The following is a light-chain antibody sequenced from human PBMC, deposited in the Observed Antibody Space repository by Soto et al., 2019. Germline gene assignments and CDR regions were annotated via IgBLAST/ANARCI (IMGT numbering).Light chain of an antibody. CDR2: RNN. Sequence: QSLLTQPPSASGTPGQRVTISCSGSSSNIGSNYVYWYQQLPGTAPKLLIYRNNQRPSGVPDRFSGSKSGTSASLAISGPRSEDEADYYCAAWDDSLKVFGTGTRSPS. V-gene: IGLV1-47*01. CDR3: AAWDDSLKV. CDR1: SSNIGSNY. J-gene: IGLJ1*01.